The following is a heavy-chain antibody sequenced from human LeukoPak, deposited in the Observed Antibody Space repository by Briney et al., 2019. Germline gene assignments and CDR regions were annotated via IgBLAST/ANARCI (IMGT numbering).Heavy chain of an antibody. D-gene: IGHD3-22*01. CDR2: ISAYNGNT. Sequence: GASVKVSCKASGYTFTSYGISWVRQAPGQGLEWMGWISAYNGNTNYAQKLQGRVTMTTDTSTSTAYMELRSLRSDDTAVYYCARAGTYYYDSSGYYYWGQGTLVTVSS. J-gene: IGHJ4*02. CDR3: ARAGTYYYDSSGYYY. CDR1: GYTFTSYG. V-gene: IGHV1-18*01.